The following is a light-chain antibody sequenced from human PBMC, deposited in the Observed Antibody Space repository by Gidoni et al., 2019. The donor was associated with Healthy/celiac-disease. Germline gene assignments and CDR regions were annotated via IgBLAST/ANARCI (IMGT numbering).Light chain of an antibody. Sequence: DIQMTQSPASLSASVGDRVTITCRASQGISNYLAWYQQKPWKVPKLLIYAASTLQSGVPSRFSGSGSGTDFTLTISSLQPEDVATYYCQKYNSARVAFGQGTKVEIK. CDR3: QKYNSARVA. CDR2: AAS. V-gene: IGKV1-27*01. J-gene: IGKJ1*01. CDR1: QGISNY.